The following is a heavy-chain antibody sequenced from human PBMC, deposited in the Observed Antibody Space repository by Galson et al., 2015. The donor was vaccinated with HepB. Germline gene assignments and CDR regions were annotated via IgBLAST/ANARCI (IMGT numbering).Heavy chain of an antibody. CDR1: GYTFTSYD. J-gene: IGHJ4*02. D-gene: IGHD3-16*01. V-gene: IGHV1-8*01. Sequence: SVKVSCKASGYTFTSYDINWVRQATGQGLEWMGWMNPNSGNTGYAQKFQGRVTMTRNTSISTAYMELSSLRSEDTAVYYCARKARFVPSDFDYWGQGTLVTVSS. CDR2: MNPNSGNT. CDR3: ARKARFVPSDFDY.